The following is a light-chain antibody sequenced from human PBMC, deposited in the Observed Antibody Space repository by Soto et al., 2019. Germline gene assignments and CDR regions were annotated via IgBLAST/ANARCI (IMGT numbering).Light chain of an antibody. CDR1: TSNIGSNY. Sequence: VLTQPPSASGTPGQGVTISCSGSTSNIGSNYVYWYQQLPGTAPKLLIYRNNQRPSGVPDRFSGSKSGTSDSLAISGLRSDDEADYSCATWDESLNGFYVFRTGTKVTVL. CDR3: ATWDESLNGFYV. CDR2: RNN. J-gene: IGLJ1*01. V-gene: IGLV1-47*01.